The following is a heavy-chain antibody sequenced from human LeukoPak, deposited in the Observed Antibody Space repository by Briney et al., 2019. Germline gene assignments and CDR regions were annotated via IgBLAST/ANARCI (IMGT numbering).Heavy chain of an antibody. V-gene: IGHV3-11*04. CDR1: GFTFGDHY. D-gene: IGHD7-27*01. CDR2: ISNTGNTI. Sequence: GESLRLSCVTSGFTFGDHYMTWIRQAPGKGLEWVSYISNTGNTIYYADSVKGRFTISRDHAKNSLYLQMDSLRAEDTAVYYCGRGHWGLDYWGQGTLVTVSS. CDR3: GRGHWGLDY. J-gene: IGHJ4*02.